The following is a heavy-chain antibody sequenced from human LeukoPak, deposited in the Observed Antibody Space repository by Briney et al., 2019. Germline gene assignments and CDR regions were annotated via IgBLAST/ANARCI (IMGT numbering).Heavy chain of an antibody. CDR3: ARVGVYYYGSGSYYIFDY. V-gene: IGHV4-30-4*08. D-gene: IGHD3-10*01. Sequence: PSQTLSLTCTVSGGSISSGGYYWSWIRQPPGKGLERIGYIYYSGSTYYNPSLKSRVTISVDTSKNQFSLKLSSVTAADTAVYYCARVGVYYYGSGSYYIFDYWGQGTLVTVSS. CDR1: GGSISSGGYY. CDR2: IYYSGST. J-gene: IGHJ4*02.